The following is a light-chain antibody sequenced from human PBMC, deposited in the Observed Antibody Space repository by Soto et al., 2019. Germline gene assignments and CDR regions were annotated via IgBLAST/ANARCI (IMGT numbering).Light chain of an antibody. CDR3: QSYDSSLSGYV. CDR2: ANT. V-gene: IGLV1-40*01. CDR1: SSNIGPTYD. Sequence: QSVLTHPPSVSWAPGQRVTISCTGSSSNIGPTYDVHWYQQLPGTAPKLLIYANTNRPSGVPDRFSGSKSGTSASLAITGLQAEDEADYYCQSYDSSLSGYVFGTGTKVTVL. J-gene: IGLJ1*01.